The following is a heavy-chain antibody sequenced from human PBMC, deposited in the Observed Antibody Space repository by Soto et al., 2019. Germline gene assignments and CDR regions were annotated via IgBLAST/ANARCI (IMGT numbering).Heavy chain of an antibody. CDR1: GFTFDSHG. CDR2: IWADASKT. J-gene: IGHJ4*02. V-gene: IGHV3-33*01. Sequence: QVQLVESGGGVVQPGTSLRLSCVASGFTFDSHGMRWVRQAPGKGLEWVAIIWADASKTYYADSAKGRFTISRDNSKNTAYLELNSVRADDTAVYYCATGEGTVDYLGQGALVTVSS. CDR3: ATGEGTVDY.